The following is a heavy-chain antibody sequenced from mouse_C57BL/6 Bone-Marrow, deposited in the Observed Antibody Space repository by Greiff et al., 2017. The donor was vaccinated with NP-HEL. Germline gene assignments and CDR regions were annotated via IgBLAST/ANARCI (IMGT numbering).Heavy chain of an antibody. CDR3: ARHYYGSRGWYFDV. J-gene: IGHJ1*03. CDR2: INSDGGST. CDR1: EYEFPSHD. V-gene: IGHV5-2*01. Sequence: EVKLMESGGGLVQPGESLKLSCESNEYEFPSHDMSWVRKTPEKRLELVAAINSDGGSTYYPDTMERRFIISRDNTKKTLYLEMSSLRSEATALYYCARHYYGSRGWYFDVWGTGTTVTVSS. D-gene: IGHD1-1*01.